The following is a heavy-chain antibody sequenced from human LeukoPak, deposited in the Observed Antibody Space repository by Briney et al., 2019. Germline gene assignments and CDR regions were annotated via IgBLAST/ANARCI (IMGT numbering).Heavy chain of an antibody. CDR1: GFTFSTYA. D-gene: IGHD3-16*01. CDR3: AKYYYWDHAQFDY. V-gene: IGHV3-23*01. Sequence: GGSLRPSCAASGFTFSTYAMSWVRQAPGKGLEWVSGIGPSGGSRYYADSVKGRFTISRDNSKNTLYLQMNSLRAEDTAVYYCAKYYYWDHAQFDYWGQGTLVTVSS. J-gene: IGHJ4*02. CDR2: IGPSGGSR.